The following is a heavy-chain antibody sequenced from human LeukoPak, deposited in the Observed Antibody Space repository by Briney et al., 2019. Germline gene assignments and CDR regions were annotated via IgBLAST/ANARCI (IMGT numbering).Heavy chain of an antibody. CDR3: AKDRYFDWLNNWFDP. J-gene: IGHJ5*02. Sequence: GASVKVSCKASGGTFSSYAISWVRQAPGKGLEWVSAISGSGGSTYYADSVKGRFTISRDNSKNTLYLQMNSLRAEDTAVYYCAKDRYFDWLNNWFDPWGQGTLVTVSS. CDR1: GGTFSSYA. D-gene: IGHD3-9*01. CDR2: ISGSGGST. V-gene: IGHV3-23*01.